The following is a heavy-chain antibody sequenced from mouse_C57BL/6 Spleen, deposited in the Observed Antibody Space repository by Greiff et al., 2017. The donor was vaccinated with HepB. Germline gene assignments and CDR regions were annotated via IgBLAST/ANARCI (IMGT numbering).Heavy chain of an antibody. J-gene: IGHJ4*01. V-gene: IGHV1-82*01. CDR3: ARPDTDGAMDY. CDR1: GYAFSSSW. CDR2: IYPGDGDT. Sequence: VQLQQSGPELVKPGASVKISCKASGYAFSSSWMNWVKQRPGKGLEWIGRIYPGDGDTNYNGKFKGKATLTADKSSSTAYMQLSSLTSEDSAVYFCARPDTDGAMDYWGQGTSVTVSS.